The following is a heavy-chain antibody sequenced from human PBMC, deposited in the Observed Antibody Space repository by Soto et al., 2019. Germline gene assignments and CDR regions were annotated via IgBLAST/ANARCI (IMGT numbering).Heavy chain of an antibody. D-gene: IGHD1-26*01. CDR1: GFTFTSSA. Sequence: QMQLVQSGPEVKKPGTSVKVSCKASGFTFTSSAVQWVRQARGQRLEWIGWIVVGSGNTNYAQKFQERVTITRDMSTSTAYMELSSLRSEDTAVYYCAAVFRSLAHDAFDIWGQGTMVTVSS. CDR2: IVVGSGNT. CDR3: AAVFRSLAHDAFDI. V-gene: IGHV1-58*01. J-gene: IGHJ3*02.